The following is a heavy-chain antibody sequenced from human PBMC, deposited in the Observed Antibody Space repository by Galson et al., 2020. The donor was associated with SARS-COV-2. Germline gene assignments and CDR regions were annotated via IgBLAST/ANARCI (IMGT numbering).Heavy chain of an antibody. J-gene: IGHJ4*02. Sequence: KISCKASGGTFSSYAISWVRQAPGQGLEWMGGIIPIFGTANYAQKFQGRVTITADESTSTAYMELSSLRSEDTAVYYCARALTAAMARFDYWGQGTLVTVSS. CDR1: GGTFSSYA. D-gene: IGHD2-2*01. V-gene: IGHV1-69*01. CDR3: ARALTAAMARFDY. CDR2: IIPIFGTA.